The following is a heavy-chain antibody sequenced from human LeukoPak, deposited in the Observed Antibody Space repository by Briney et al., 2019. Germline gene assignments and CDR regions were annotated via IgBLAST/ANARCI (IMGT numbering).Heavy chain of an antibody. CDR1: GGSISSYY. V-gene: IGHV4-59*08. D-gene: IGHD2/OR15-2a*01. Sequence: PSETLSLTCTVSGGSISSYYWSWIRQPPGKGLEWIGYIHYSGSTNYNPSLKSRVTISVDTSKNQFSLKLSSVTAADTAVYYCARLFYGSHFDYWGQGTLVTVSS. J-gene: IGHJ4*02. CDR3: ARLFYGSHFDY. CDR2: IHYSGST.